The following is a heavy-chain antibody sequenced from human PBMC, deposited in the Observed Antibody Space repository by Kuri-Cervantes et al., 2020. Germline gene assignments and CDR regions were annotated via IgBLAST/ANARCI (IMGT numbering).Heavy chain of an antibody. V-gene: IGHV3-53*01. CDR1: GFTVSGNY. CDR3: ARGTRLWFGES. Sequence: GGSLRLSCVASGFTVSGNYMSWVRQAPGKGLEWVSVIHSGGDTYYADSVKGRFTISRDISKNTLYLQMNNLRAEDTAVYFCARGTRLWFGESWGQGTLVTVSS. CDR2: IHSGGDT. J-gene: IGHJ1*01. D-gene: IGHD3-10*01.